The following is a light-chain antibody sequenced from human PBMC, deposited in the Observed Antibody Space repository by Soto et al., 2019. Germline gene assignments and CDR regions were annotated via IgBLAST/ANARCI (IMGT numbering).Light chain of an antibody. V-gene: IGKV1-27*01. CDR2: SAS. CDR3: QKYNSAPWT. J-gene: IGKJ1*01. Sequence: DPHIPRLHSTQPGSAGDRVTITSRASQGVANSLAWYQQKPGKAPKLLIYSASSLQSGVPSRFSGSGSGTDFTLTISSLQPEDVATYYCQKYNSAPWTFGQGTKVDIK. CDR1: QGVANS.